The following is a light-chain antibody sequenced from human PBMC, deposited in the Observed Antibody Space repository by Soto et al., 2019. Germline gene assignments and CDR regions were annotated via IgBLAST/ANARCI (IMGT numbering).Light chain of an antibody. CDR3: QQYNNLPPVWT. J-gene: IGKJ1*01. CDR2: GAS. Sequence: EIVMTQSPATLSVSPGERATFSCRASQRVSSNLAWYQQKPGQPPRLLLYGASTRATAIPARFSGSGSGTEFTLTISSLQSEDFAVYYCQQYNNLPPVWTFGQGTKVDIK. CDR1: QRVSSN. V-gene: IGKV3-15*01.